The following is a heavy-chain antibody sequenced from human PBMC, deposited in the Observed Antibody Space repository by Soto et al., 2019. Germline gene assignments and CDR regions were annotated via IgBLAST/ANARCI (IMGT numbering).Heavy chain of an antibody. CDR2: ISAYNGNT. V-gene: IGHV1-18*01. CDR1: GYTFTSYG. D-gene: IGHD3-9*01. J-gene: IGHJ6*02. Sequence: ASVKVSCKASGYTFTSYGISWVRQAPGQGLEWMGWISAYNGNTNYAQKLQGRVTMTTDTSTSTAYMELRSLRSDDTAVYYCARRRYFDWLPGAYYYGMDVWGQGTTVTVSS. CDR3: ARRRYFDWLPGAYYYGMDV.